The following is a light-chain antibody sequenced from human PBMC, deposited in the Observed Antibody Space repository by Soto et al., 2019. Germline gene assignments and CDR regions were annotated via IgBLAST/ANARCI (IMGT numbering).Light chain of an antibody. CDR2: SNG. Sequence: QSVLTQPPSVSGAPGQRVTISCTGTTSNIGAGSDIHWYQQLPGKAPKLLIYSNGHRPSGVPSRFSGSKSGTSASLAITGLQAEDEGDYYRQYYDTSLSGLRGMYVFGSGTKRTVL. J-gene: IGLJ1*01. V-gene: IGLV1-40*01. CDR3: QYYDTSLSGLRGMYV. CDR1: TSNIGAGSD.